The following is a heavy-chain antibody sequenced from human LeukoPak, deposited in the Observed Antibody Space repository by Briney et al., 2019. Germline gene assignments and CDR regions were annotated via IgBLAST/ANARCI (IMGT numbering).Heavy chain of an antibody. D-gene: IGHD6-6*01. V-gene: IGHV3-30-3*01. CDR2: ISYDGNNK. CDR3: ARAALFSSSFYSGLPTH. Sequence: GGALRLSCAASGFTFSSYAMHWVRQAPGKGLEGVTVISYDGNNKYYVDSVKGRFTISRDNSKNTMYLQMNSLRTEDTAVYYCARAALFSSSFYSGLPTHWGQGTLVTVSS. J-gene: IGHJ4*02. CDR1: GFTFSSYA.